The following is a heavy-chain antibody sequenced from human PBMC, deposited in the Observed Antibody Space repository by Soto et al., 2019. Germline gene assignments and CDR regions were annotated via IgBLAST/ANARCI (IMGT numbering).Heavy chain of an antibody. CDR2: RRNKANSYTT. D-gene: IGHD1-26*01. CDR1: GFALSDYY. Sequence: EVLLVESGGGLVQPGGSLRLSCATSGFALSDYYIDWVRQAPGKGLEWVGRRRNKANSYTTEYAASVKGRFTISRDDSENSQHLQMDSLNTEDTAVYYCARTPPLPGQYHREYWGLGTLVTVSS. J-gene: IGHJ4*02. CDR3: ARTPPLPGQYHREY. V-gene: IGHV3-72*01.